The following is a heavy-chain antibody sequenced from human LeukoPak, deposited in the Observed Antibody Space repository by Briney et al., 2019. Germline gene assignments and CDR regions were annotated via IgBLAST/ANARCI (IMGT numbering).Heavy chain of an antibody. Sequence: PGGSLRLSCAGSGFTLSNSWMGWVRQAPGKGLEWVSSISSSSSYIYYADSVKGRFTISRDNAKNSLYLQMNSLRAEDTAVYYCARTPTPHERGYSYGYYGYYYYYMDVWGKGTTITVSS. CDR3: ARTPTPHERGYSYGYYGYYYYYMDV. D-gene: IGHD5-18*01. CDR1: GFTLSNSW. J-gene: IGHJ6*03. V-gene: IGHV3-21*01. CDR2: ISSSSSYI.